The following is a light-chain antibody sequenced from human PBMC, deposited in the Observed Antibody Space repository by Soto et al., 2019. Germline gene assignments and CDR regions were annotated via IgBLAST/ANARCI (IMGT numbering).Light chain of an antibody. CDR3: AAWDDRVNGVV. CDR1: SSNIGTYT. V-gene: IGLV1-44*01. J-gene: IGLJ2*01. CDR2: TYD. Sequence: QSVLTQPPSVSGSPGQSITNSCSGSSSNIGTYTLNWYQQLPGTAPKLLFSTYDQRPSGVADRFSGSKSGTSASLAIRGLQSEDESDYYCAAWDDRVNGVVFGGGTKLTVL.